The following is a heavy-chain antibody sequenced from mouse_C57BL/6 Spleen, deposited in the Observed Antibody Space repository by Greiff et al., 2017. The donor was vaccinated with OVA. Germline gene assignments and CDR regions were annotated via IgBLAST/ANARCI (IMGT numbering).Heavy chain of an antibody. CDR2: INPSSGYT. J-gene: IGHJ1*03. CDR1: GYTFTSYW. V-gene: IGHV1-7*01. CDR3: AKVATVVANWYFDV. Sequence: QLQLQQSVAELAKPGASVKLSCKASGYTFTSYWMHWVKQRPGQGLEWIGYINPSSGYTTYNQKFKDKATLTADKSSSTAYMQLSSLTYEDSAVYDCAKVATVVANWYFDVWGTGTTVTVSS. D-gene: IGHD1-1*01.